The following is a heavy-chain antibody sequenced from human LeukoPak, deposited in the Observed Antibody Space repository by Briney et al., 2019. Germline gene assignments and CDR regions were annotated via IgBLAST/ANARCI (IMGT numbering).Heavy chain of an antibody. CDR3: ARGYSSSWNYFDY. CDR1: GGSISNYW. V-gene: IGHV4-59*01. CDR2: VFDSGGT. J-gene: IGHJ4*02. D-gene: IGHD6-13*01. Sequence: SETLSLTCTVSGGSISNYWWSWIRQPPGKGMEWIGYVFDSGGTNYNPSLKSRVTISVDTSKKQFSLKLSSVTAADAAVYYCARGYSSSWNYFDYWGQGTLVTVSS.